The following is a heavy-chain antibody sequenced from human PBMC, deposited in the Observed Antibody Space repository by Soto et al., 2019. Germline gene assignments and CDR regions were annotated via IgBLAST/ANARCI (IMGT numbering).Heavy chain of an antibody. V-gene: IGHV2-5*02. Sequence: QITLKESGPTLVKPTQTLTLTCTFSGFSLSTRGVGVGWIRQPPGKALEWLAVIYWDDDKRYSPSLQSRLTITKDTSKNQVVLTMTNMDPVDTATYYCARKNYGAYPTDYWGQGTLVTVSS. CDR2: IYWDDDK. J-gene: IGHJ4*02. CDR3: ARKNYGAYPTDY. CDR1: GFSLSTRGVG. D-gene: IGHD3-10*01.